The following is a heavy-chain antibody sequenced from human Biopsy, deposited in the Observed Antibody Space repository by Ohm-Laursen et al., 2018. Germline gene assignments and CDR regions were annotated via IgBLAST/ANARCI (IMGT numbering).Heavy chain of an antibody. CDR1: GDAFLGFY. V-gene: IGHV1-2*02. CDR2: IYPNSGDT. J-gene: IGHJ4*02. D-gene: IGHD3-3*01. Sequence: SSVKVSCKASGDAFLGFYLHWVRQAPGQGLEWMGSIYPNSGDTDFAQKFQGRVSMTRDTSVSTAYLELSSLRSDDTAIYYCARDLLEWSLPSWGQGTLVTVSS. CDR3: ARDLLEWSLPS.